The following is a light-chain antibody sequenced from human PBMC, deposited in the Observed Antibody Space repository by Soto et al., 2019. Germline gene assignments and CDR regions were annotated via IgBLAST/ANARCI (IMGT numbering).Light chain of an antibody. CDR3: QHYKMYSPWT. Sequence: DIKVTQPPPTPSASVGDRVTITCRASQTMSTWMAWYQQKPGKAPKLLVYDASTLQSGVASRFSGSGSGTEFTLIISGLQPDDFATYYCQHYKMYSPWTFGQGTKVDI. CDR1: QTMSTW. J-gene: IGKJ1*01. V-gene: IGKV1-5*01. CDR2: DAS.